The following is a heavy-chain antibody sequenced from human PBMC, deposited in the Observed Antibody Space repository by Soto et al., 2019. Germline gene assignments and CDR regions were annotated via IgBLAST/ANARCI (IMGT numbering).Heavy chain of an antibody. CDR2: INAGDGVT. D-gene: IGHD3-10*01. V-gene: IGHV1-3*01. J-gene: IGHJ4*02. Sequence: QVQLVQSGAEVKKPGASVKVSCKASGYTFTSYAIHWVRQAPGQRLEWMGWINAGDGVTKYSQKFQGRVTITWDTSASTAYMELSSLRSEDTAVSYCARGDAGTDFDYWGQGTLVTVSS. CDR3: ARGDAGTDFDY. CDR1: GYTFTSYA.